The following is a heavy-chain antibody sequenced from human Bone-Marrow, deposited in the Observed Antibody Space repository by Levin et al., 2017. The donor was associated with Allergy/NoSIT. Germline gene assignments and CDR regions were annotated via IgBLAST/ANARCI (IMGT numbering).Heavy chain of an antibody. D-gene: IGHD3-22*01. J-gene: IGHJ4*02. CDR2: IYYSGST. V-gene: IGHV4-59*01. Sequence: SQTLSLTCTVSGGSIRSYYWSWIRQPPGKGLEWIGYIYYSGSTNYNPSLKSRVTISVDTSKNQFSLKLSSVTAADTAVYYCARVLYYYDSSGYYMDYFDYWGQGTLVTVSS. CDR3: ARVLYYYDSSGYYMDYFDY. CDR1: GGSIRSYY.